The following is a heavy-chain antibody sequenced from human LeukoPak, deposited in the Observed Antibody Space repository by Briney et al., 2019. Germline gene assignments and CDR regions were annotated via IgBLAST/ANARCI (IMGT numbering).Heavy chain of an antibody. CDR2: IYYSGST. Sequence: PSETLSLTCTVSGGSISSYYWSWIRQPPGKGLEWIGYIYYSGSTNYNPSLKSRVTISVDTSKNRFSLKLSSVTAADTAVYYCARGGGWYDLDYWGQGTLVTDSS. D-gene: IGHD6-19*01. CDR3: ARGGGWYDLDY. V-gene: IGHV4-59*08. CDR1: GGSISSYY. J-gene: IGHJ4*02.